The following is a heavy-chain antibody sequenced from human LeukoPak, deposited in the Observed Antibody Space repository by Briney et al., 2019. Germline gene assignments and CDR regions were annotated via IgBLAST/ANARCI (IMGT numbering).Heavy chain of an antibody. CDR3: ARGLVSWNDIYFDY. V-gene: IGHV4-34*01. CDR2: INHSGST. J-gene: IGHJ4*02. Sequence: PSETLSLTCAVYGGSFSGYYWSWIRQPAGKGLEWIGEINHSGSTNYNPSLKSRVTISVDTSKNQFSLKLSSVTAADTAVYYCARGLVSWNDIYFDYWGQGTLVTVSS. D-gene: IGHD1-1*01. CDR1: GGSFSGYY.